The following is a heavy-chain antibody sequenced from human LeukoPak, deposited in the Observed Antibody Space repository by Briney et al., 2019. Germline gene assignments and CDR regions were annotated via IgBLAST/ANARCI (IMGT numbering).Heavy chain of an antibody. J-gene: IGHJ4*02. CDR2: IRSKANSYAT. CDR3: TRVSAATPLFDY. V-gene: IGHV3-73*01. Sequence: GGSLRLSCAASGFTFSSYWMSWVRQASGKGLEWVGRIRSKANSYATAYAASVKGRFTISRDDSKNTAYLQMNSLKTEDTAVYYCTRVSAATPLFDYWGQGTLVTVSS. CDR1: GFTFSSYW. D-gene: IGHD2-15*01.